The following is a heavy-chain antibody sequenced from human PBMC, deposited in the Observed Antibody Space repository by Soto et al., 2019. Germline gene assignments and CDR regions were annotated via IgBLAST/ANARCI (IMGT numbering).Heavy chain of an antibody. CDR2: ISARGGSS. CDR3: AKGSIESSASVDH. D-gene: IGHD1-26*01. V-gene: IGHV3-23*01. J-gene: IGHJ4*02. CDR1: GFSFSSYA. Sequence: EVQLLESGGGLVQPGGSLRLACAASGFSFSSYAMVWVRQAPGKGLEWVSVISARGGSSYFADSVKGRFTISRDNSMNVLSLEMNSLRAENTATYFCAKGSIESSASVDHWGQGTPVLVSS.